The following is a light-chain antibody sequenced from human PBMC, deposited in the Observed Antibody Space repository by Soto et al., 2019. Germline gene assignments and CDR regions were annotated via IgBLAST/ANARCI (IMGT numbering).Light chain of an antibody. V-gene: IGKV1-5*03. J-gene: IGKJ1*01. CDR1: QSISSW. CDR3: QHYHSYPWT. CDR2: KAS. Sequence: DIQLTQSPVSLSASVGERVTITCRASQSISSWLAWYQQKSGKAPNLLIYKASNLQTGVPSRLSGSGSGTEFTLTISGLQTEDFATYYCQHYHSYPWTFGQGTKVEI.